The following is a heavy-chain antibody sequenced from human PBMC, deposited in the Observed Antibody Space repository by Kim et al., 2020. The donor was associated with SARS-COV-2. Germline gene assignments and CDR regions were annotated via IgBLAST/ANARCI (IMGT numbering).Heavy chain of an antibody. CDR1: GFTFGDYA. Sequence: GGSLRLSCAASGFTFGDYAMHWVRQPPGKGLEWVSSISWNSGSIGYADSVKGRFTISRDNVKKSLNLKMRSLRAEDTALYYCAKDIAGSGADVFDMWGQGTMVTVSS. D-gene: IGHD7-27*01. V-gene: IGHV3-9*01. CDR3: AKDIAGSGADVFDM. CDR2: ISWNSGSI. J-gene: IGHJ3*02.